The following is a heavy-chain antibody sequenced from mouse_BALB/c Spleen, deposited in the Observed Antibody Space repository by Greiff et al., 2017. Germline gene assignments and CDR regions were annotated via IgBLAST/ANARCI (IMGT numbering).Heavy chain of an antibody. CDR3: NAYITTVVDY. CDR1: GFNIKDYY. CDR2: IDPENGDT. J-gene: IGHJ2*01. D-gene: IGHD1-1*01. Sequence: EVKLQESGAELVRSGASVKLSCTASGFNIKDYYMHWVKQRPEQGLEWIGWIDPENGDTEYAPKFQGKATMTADTSSNTAYLQLSSLTSEDTAVYYCNAYITTVVDYWGQGTTLTVSS. V-gene: IGHV14-4*02.